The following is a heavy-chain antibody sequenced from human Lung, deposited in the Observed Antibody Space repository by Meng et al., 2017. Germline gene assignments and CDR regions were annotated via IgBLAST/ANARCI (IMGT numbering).Heavy chain of an antibody. D-gene: IGHD2-2*01. J-gene: IGHJ4*02. V-gene: IGHV3-74*01. Sequence: GESLKISCAASGFPFSSYWMHWVREAPGKGLVWVSHINSDGSSTSYADSVKGRFTISRDNAKNTLYLQMNSLRAEDTAVYYCARSYCTSSSCPVDYWGQGTLVTVSS. CDR1: GFPFSSYW. CDR2: INSDGSST. CDR3: ARSYCTSSSCPVDY.